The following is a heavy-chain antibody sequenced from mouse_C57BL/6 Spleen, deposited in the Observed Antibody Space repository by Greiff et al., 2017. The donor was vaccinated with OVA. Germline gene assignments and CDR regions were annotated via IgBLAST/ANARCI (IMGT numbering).Heavy chain of an antibody. CDR3: ARGYYSSSYDY. CDR2: IYPSASDT. V-gene: IGHV1-61*01. CDR1: GYTFTSYW. D-gene: IGHD1-1*01. Sequence: QVQLQQPGAELVRPGSSVKLSCKASGYTFTSYWMDWVKQRPGQGLEWIGNIYPSASDTPYNQKFKDKATLTVDKSSSTAYMQLSSLTSEDSAVYYCARGYYSSSYDYWGQGTTLTVSS. J-gene: IGHJ2*01.